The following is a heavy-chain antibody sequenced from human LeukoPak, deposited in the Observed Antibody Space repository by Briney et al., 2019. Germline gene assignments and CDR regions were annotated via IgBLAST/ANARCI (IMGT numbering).Heavy chain of an antibody. Sequence: SGGSLRLSCAASGFTFSSYSMNWVRQAPGKGLEWLSYFSSTTGIISYADSVKGRFTISRDNAKNSLYLQMNSLRAEDTAVYYCVRDHAYYFDYWGQGTLVTVS. V-gene: IGHV3-48*01. J-gene: IGHJ4*02. CDR3: VRDHAYYFDY. CDR1: GFTFSSYS. CDR2: FSSTTGII.